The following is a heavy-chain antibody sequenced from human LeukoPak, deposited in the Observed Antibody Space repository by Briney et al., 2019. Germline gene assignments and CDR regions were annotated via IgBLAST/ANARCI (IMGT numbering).Heavy chain of an antibody. CDR2: IYYSGST. J-gene: IGHJ4*02. Sequence: PSETLSLTCTVSGGSVSSGGYYWSWIRQHPGKGLEWIGYIYYSGSTYYNPSLKSRVTISVDTSKNQFSLKLSSVTAADTAVYYCATQWFGEGYYFDYWGQGTLVTVSS. CDR1: GGSVSSGGYY. D-gene: IGHD3-10*01. CDR3: ATQWFGEGYYFDY. V-gene: IGHV4-31*03.